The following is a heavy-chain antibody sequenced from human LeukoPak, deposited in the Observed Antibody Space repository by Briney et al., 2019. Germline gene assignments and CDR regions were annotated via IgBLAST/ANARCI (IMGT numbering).Heavy chain of an antibody. Sequence: GGSLRLSCVVSGIRLSNYGMSWVRQAPGKGLEWVSGISESGGGTNYADSVKGRFTISRDNSLNTLYLQMNSLRAEDTAVYYCAKDLSSPDYWGQGTLVTVSS. CDR1: GIRLSNYG. J-gene: IGHJ4*02. CDR2: ISESGGGT. CDR3: AKDLSSPDY. D-gene: IGHD3-16*02. V-gene: IGHV3-23*01.